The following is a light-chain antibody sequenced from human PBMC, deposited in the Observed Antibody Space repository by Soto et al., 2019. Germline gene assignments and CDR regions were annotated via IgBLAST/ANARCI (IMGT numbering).Light chain of an antibody. Sequence: EIVLSQSPGTLSLSPGERATLSCRTSQSVRSSHLAWYQQKAGQAPRLLIYGASSRATGIPDRFSGSGSRTDFTLTISRLEPEDFAVYHCQQYSWSPLTFGGGTKVDIK. J-gene: IGKJ4*01. CDR2: GAS. V-gene: IGKV3-20*01. CDR3: QQYSWSPLT. CDR1: QSVRSSH.